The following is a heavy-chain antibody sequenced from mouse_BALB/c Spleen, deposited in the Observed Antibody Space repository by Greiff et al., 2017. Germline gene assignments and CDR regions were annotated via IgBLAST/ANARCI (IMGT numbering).Heavy chain of an antibody. CDR3: LLLLGVYFDY. V-gene: IGHV1S81*02. CDR2: INPSNGRT. D-gene: IGHD1-1*01. CDR1: GYTFTSYW. Sequence: QVQLQQPGAELVKPGASVKLSCKASGYTFTSYWMHWVKQRPGQGLEWIGEINPSNGRTNYNEKFKSKATLTVDKSSSTAYMQLSSLTSEDSAVYYCLLLLGVYFDYWGQGTTLTVSS. J-gene: IGHJ2*01.